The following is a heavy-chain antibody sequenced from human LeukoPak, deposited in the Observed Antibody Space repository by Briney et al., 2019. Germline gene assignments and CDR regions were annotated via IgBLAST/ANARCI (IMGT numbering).Heavy chain of an antibody. Sequence: SVKVSCKASGGTFSSYAISWVRQAPGQGLEGMGGIIPIFGTANYAQKFQGRVTITADESTSTAYMELSSLRSEDTAVYYCARAKKARDGYNGGYDYWGQGTLVTVSS. D-gene: IGHD5-24*01. V-gene: IGHV1-69*13. CDR2: IIPIFGTA. J-gene: IGHJ4*02. CDR1: GGTFSSYA. CDR3: ARAKKARDGYNGGYDY.